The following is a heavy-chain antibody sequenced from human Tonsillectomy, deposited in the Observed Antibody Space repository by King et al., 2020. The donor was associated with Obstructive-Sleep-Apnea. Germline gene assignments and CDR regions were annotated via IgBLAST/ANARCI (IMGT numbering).Heavy chain of an antibody. CDR3: ARDILRYFDWPADY. Sequence: QLQESGPGLVKPSGTLSLTCAVSGGSISSSNWWSWVRQPPGKGLDWIGEIYHSGSTNSNPSLKGRVTLSVDKSKNQFSLKLSSVTAADTAVYYCARDILRYFDWPADYWGQGTLVTVSS. V-gene: IGHV4-4*02. CDR2: IYHSGST. D-gene: IGHD3-9*01. CDR1: GGSISSSNW. J-gene: IGHJ4*02.